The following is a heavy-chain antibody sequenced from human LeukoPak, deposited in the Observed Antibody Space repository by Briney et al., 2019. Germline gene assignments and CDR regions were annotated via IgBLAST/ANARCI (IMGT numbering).Heavy chain of an antibody. CDR3: AKEGALVVVAATHFDY. Sequence: GGSLRLSCAASGFTFSSYAMSWVRQAPGKGLEWVSAISSSGSSTYYADSVKGRFTISRDNSKNTLYQQMNSLRAEDTAVYYCAKEGALVVVAATHFDYWREGTLVTVSS. D-gene: IGHD2-15*01. CDR2: ISSSGSST. J-gene: IGHJ4*02. CDR1: GFTFSSYA. V-gene: IGHV3-23*01.